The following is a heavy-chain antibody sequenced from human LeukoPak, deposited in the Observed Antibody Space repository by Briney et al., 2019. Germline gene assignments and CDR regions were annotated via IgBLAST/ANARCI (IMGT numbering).Heavy chain of an antibody. V-gene: IGHV3-23*01. J-gene: IGHJ5*02. CDR1: GFTFSSYA. CDR3: AKGPSSSWFNWFDP. Sequence: GGSLRLSCAASGFTFSSYAMSWFRQAPGKGLEWVSAISGSGGSTYYADSVKGRFTISRDNSKNTLYLQMNSLRAEDTALYYCAKGPSSSWFNWFDPWGQGTLVTVSS. CDR2: ISGSGGST. D-gene: IGHD6-13*01.